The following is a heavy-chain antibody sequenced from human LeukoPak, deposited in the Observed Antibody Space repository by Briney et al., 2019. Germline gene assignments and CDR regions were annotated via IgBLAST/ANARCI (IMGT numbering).Heavy chain of an antibody. CDR1: GFTFSSYW. V-gene: IGHV3-30-3*01. J-gene: IGHJ6*02. D-gene: IGHD3-3*01. CDR2: ISYDGSNK. CDR3: ARDRRGLRFGMDV. Sequence: GGSLRLSCAASGFTFSSYWMNWARQAPGKGLEWVAVISYDGSNKYYADSVKGRFPISRDNSKNTLYLQMNSLRAEDTAVYYCARDRRGLRFGMDVWGQGTTVTVSS.